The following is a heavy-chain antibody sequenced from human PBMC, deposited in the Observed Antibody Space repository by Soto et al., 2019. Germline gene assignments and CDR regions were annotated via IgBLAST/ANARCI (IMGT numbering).Heavy chain of an antibody. Sequence: GGSLRLSCAASGFTFNTYGMAWVRQAPGKGLDWVSVISVSGDRTYCADSVKGRFTISRDNSENTVYLQMNSLRAEDTAVYYCAKDAAYDRSGPDGFDICGQGTMVTVSS. J-gene: IGHJ3*02. CDR3: AKDAAYDRSGPDGFDI. V-gene: IGHV3-23*01. CDR2: ISVSGDRT. D-gene: IGHD3-22*01. CDR1: GFTFNTYG.